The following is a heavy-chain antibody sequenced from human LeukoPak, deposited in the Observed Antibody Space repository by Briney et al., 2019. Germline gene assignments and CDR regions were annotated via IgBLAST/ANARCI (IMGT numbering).Heavy chain of an antibody. CDR2: ISAYNGNT. CDR1: GYTFTSYG. J-gene: IGHJ4*02. Sequence: ASVKVSCTASGYTFTSYGISWVRQAPGQGLEWMGWISAYNGNTNYAQKLQGRVTVTTDTSTSTAYMELRSLRSDDTAVYYCARDFDCSSTSCYNGNYFDYWGQGTLVTVSS. V-gene: IGHV1-18*01. CDR3: ARDFDCSSTSCYNGNYFDY. D-gene: IGHD2-2*02.